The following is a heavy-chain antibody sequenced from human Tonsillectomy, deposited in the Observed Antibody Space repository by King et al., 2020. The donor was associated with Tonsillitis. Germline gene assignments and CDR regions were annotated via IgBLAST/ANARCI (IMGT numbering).Heavy chain of an antibody. CDR2: IYPCDSDT. D-gene: IGHD2-21*02. CDR3: ARPRHCGGDCYSHYYFDY. Sequence: VQLVESGAEVKKPGESLKISCKGSGYSFTSYWIGWVRQMPGKGLEWMGIIYPCDSDTRYSPSFQGQVTISADTSISTAYLQWSSLKASDTAMSYCARPRHCGGDCYSHYYFDYWGQGTLVTVSS. CDR1: GYSFTSYW. V-gene: IGHV5-51*01. J-gene: IGHJ4*02.